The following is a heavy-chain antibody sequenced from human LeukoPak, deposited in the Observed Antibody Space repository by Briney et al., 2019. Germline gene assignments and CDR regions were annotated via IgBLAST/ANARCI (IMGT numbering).Heavy chain of an antibody. J-gene: IGHJ4*02. D-gene: IGHD3-16*01. CDR2: IAYDSSNI. Sequence: GGSLRLSCAASAFTFSDHSMHWVRQAPGKGLEWVSSIAYDSSNIYYADSVKGRFTISRDNSKNTLYLQMNSLRAEDTAIYYCAKDKLWGEDYFDYWGQGTLVTVSS. CDR1: AFTFSDHS. CDR3: AKDKLWGEDYFDY. V-gene: IGHV3-30*01.